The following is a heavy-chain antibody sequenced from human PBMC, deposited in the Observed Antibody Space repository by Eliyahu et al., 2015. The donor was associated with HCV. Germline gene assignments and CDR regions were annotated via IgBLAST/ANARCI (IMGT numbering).Heavy chain of an antibody. CDR3: AKVGGDSSGWPMFDY. CDR2: ISGSGGST. J-gene: IGHJ4*02. D-gene: IGHD6-19*01. Sequence: EVQLLESGGGLVQPGGSLRLSCAASGFTFSSYAMSWVRQAPGKGLXWVSAISGSGGSTYYADSVKGRFTISRDNSKNTLYLQMNSLRAEDTAVYYCAKVGGDSSGWPMFDYWGQGTLVTVSS. CDR1: GFTFSSYA. V-gene: IGHV3-23*01.